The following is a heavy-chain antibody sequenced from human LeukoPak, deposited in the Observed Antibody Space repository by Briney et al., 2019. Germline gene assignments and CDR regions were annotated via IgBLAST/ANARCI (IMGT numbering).Heavy chain of an antibody. CDR2: INGGNGNT. V-gene: IGHV1-3*01. D-gene: IGHD3-9*01. Sequence: GASVKVSCKASGYTFTTYAMHWVRQAPGQRLEWMGWINGGNGNTKYSQKFQGRVTITRETSASTAYMELRSLRSEDTAVYYCARESCDILTGYSDYYGIDVWGKGTTVTVSS. CDR1: GYTFTTYA. CDR3: ARESCDILTGYSDYYGIDV. J-gene: IGHJ6*04.